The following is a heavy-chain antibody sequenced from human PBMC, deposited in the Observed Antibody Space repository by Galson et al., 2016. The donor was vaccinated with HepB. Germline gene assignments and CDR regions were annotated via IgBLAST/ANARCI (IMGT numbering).Heavy chain of an antibody. CDR3: ARESSSWNRGAFNV. CDR2: MYYDGST. D-gene: IGHD6-13*01. J-gene: IGHJ3*01. CDR1: GGSISSGGYS. Sequence: TLSLTCAVSGGSISSGGYSWSWIRQPPGKGLEWIGYMYYDGSTYYDPSLKSRVTISLDRSKNQFSLKLSAVTAADTAVYYCARESSSWNRGAFNVWGQGTMVTVSS. V-gene: IGHV4-30-2*01.